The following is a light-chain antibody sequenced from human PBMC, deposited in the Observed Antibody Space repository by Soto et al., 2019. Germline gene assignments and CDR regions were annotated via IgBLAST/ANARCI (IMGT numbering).Light chain of an antibody. J-gene: IGKJ5*01. CDR2: DAS. CDR1: QSVSSY. V-gene: IGKV3-11*01. Sequence: EIVLTQSPATLSLSPGERATLSCRASQSVSSYLAWDQQKPGQAPRLLIYDASNRATGIPARFSGSGSGTDFTLTISSLEPEDFAVYYCQQRSNWAITFGQGTRLEIK. CDR3: QQRSNWAIT.